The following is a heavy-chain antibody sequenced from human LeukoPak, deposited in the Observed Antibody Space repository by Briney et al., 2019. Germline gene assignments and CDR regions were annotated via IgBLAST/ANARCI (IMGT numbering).Heavy chain of an antibody. D-gene: IGHD3-10*01. J-gene: IGHJ5*02. Sequence: SETLSLTCTVSGYSISSGYYWGWIRQPPGKGLEWIGYIYYSGSTNYKPSLKSRVTISVDTSRNQFSLKLSSVTAADTAVYYCARGGYYGSGNDFRFDPWGQGTLVTVSS. CDR1: GYSISSGYY. CDR3: ARGGYYGSGNDFRFDP. CDR2: IYYSGST. V-gene: IGHV4-61*01.